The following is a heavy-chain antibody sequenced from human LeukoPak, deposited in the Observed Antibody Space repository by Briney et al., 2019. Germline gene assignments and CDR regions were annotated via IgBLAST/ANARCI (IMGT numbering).Heavy chain of an antibody. Sequence: SETLSLTCTVSGYSISSGYCWGWVRQPPGKGLEWIGSICEGRTTYYIPSLKSRIAISIDTSKSQFSLILTSVTAADTAVYYCTREPDPWGQGTLVTVSS. V-gene: IGHV4-38-2*02. CDR2: ICEGRTT. CDR1: GYSISSGYC. D-gene: IGHD1-14*01. CDR3: TREPDP. J-gene: IGHJ5*02.